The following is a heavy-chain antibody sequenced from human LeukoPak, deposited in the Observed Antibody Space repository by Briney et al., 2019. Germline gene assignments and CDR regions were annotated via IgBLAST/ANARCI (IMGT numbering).Heavy chain of an antibody. J-gene: IGHJ3*02. CDR1: GGSITSNNW. D-gene: IGHD3-10*01. Sequence: SETLSLTCAVSGGSITSNNWWSWVRQPPNKGLEWIGEMYHSGSAIYNPSLKSRVTISVDKSKNQFSLKLSSVTAADTAVYYCARDYYSLKTGRVRAFDIWGQGTMVTVSS. CDR2: MYHSGSA. CDR3: ARDYYSLKTGRVRAFDI. V-gene: IGHV4-4*02.